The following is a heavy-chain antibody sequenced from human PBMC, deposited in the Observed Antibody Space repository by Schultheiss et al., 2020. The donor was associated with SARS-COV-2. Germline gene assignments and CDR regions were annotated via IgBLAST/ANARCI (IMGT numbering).Heavy chain of an antibody. CDR2: MNPNSGDT. CDR1: GGTFSSYA. V-gene: IGHV1-2*06. J-gene: IGHJ4*02. Sequence: ASVKVSCKASGGTFSSYAISWVRQAPGQGPEWMGRMNPNSGDTEYAQKFQGRVVMTSDASINTAYMELRRLGSDDTAVYYCARMGILEYWGQGTLVTVSS. CDR3: ARMGILEY. D-gene: IGHD7-27*01.